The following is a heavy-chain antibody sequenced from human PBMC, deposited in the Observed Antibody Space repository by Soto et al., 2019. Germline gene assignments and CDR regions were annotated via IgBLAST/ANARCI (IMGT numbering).Heavy chain of an antibody. J-gene: IGHJ4*02. CDR3: VKDGGYCSSASCYARRNHYFDS. Sequence: LRLSCAASGFTFSDYWMSWVRQAPGKGPEWVANIKFDGSVKQYVDSVRGRFTISRDNSKNSLFLQMNSLAAADTAVYYCVKDGGYCSSASCYARRNHYFDSWGQGTLVTVSS. D-gene: IGHD2-2*01. V-gene: IGHV3-7*03. CDR2: IKFDGSVK. CDR1: GFTFSDYW.